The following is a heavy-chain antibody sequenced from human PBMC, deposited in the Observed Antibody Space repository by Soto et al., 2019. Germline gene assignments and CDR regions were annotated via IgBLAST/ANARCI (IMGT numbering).Heavy chain of an antibody. J-gene: IGHJ6*02. CDR1: GGTFSSYT. CDR3: TTQGFGGLHGLVDV. Sequence: ASVKVSCKASGGTFSSYTITWVRQAPGQGLEWMGRIIPILGITNYAQKFQGRVTITADKSTNTAYMELSSLRSEDTAVYYCTTQGFGGLHGLVDVWGQGTTVTV. D-gene: IGHD3-10*01. CDR2: IIPILGIT. V-gene: IGHV1-69*02.